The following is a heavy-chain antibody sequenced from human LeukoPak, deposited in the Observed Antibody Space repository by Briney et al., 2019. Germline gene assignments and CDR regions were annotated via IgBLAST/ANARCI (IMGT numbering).Heavy chain of an antibody. J-gene: IGHJ4*02. Sequence: GGSLRLSCAASGFTFSSYGMHWVRQAPGKGLEGVAFIRYDGSNKYYADSVKGRFTISRDNSKNTLCLQMNSLRAEDTAVYYCAKDVDIVARGVFDYWGQGTLVTVSS. CDR2: IRYDGSNK. CDR1: GFTFSSYG. CDR3: AKDVDIVARGVFDY. D-gene: IGHD5-12*01. V-gene: IGHV3-30*02.